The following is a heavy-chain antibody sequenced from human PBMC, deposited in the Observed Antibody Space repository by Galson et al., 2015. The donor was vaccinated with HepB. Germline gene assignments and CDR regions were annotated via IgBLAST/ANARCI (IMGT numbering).Heavy chain of an antibody. CDR2: INPHNGGA. Sequence: SVKVSCKASGNTLTGYYIHWVRQAPGQGLEWMGRINPHNGGAEYAKKFQDRLTIAKVASENQVVLTMTNMDPIDTATYYCAQSVTTTLDFWGPGTLVTVSS. J-gene: IGHJ4*02. D-gene: IGHD4-17*01. CDR3: AQSVTTTLDF. V-gene: IGHV1-2*06. CDR1: GNTLTGYY.